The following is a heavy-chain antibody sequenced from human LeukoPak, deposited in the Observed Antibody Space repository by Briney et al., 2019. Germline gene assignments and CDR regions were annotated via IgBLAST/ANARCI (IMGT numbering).Heavy chain of an antibody. D-gene: IGHD4-11*01. Sequence: ASVKVSCEASGYTLTSYAIHWVRQAPGQRPEWMGWINTGNGNTKYSQKFQGRVTITRDTSANTAYMELSSLRFEDTAVYYCARGGSRMTTFYIIDYWGQGTLVTVSS. CDR3: ARGGSRMTTFYIIDY. V-gene: IGHV1-3*04. CDR2: INTGNGNT. CDR1: GYTLTSYA. J-gene: IGHJ4*02.